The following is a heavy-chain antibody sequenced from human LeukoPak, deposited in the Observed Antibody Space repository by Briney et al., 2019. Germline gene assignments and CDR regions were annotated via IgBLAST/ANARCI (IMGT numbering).Heavy chain of an antibody. CDR2: TYYRSKWYN. Sequence: SQALSLTCAICVDWVSRNSAAWNWIRQSPSRGLEWLGRTYYRSKWYNDYAVSVKSRITINADTSKNQFSLQLTSVPPADTAAYSCARDPAYSYGYDWFDPWGQGTLVTVSS. V-gene: IGHV6-1*01. J-gene: IGHJ5*02. CDR1: VDWVSRNSAA. D-gene: IGHD5-18*01. CDR3: ARDPAYSYGYDWFDP.